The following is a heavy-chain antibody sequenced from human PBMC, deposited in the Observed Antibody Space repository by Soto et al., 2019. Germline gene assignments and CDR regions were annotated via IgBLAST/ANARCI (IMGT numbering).Heavy chain of an antibody. D-gene: IGHD6-19*01. J-gene: IGHJ6*02. CDR1: GYTFTSYY. CDR3: ARDQGSWSSGWYEGGMDV. Sequence: QVQLVQSGAEVKKPGASVKVSCKASGYTFTSYYMHWVRQAPGQGLEWMGIINPSGGSTSYAQKFQGRVTMTRDTSTSTVYMELSSLRAEDTAVYYCARDQGSWSSGWYEGGMDVWGQGTTVTVSS. CDR2: INPSGGST. V-gene: IGHV1-46*01.